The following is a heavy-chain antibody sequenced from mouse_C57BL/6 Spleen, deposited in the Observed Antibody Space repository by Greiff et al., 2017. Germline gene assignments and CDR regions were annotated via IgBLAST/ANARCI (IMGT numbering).Heavy chain of an antibody. Sequence: EVKLVESGPGMVKPSQSLSLTCTVTGYSITSGYDWHWIRHFPGNKLEWMGYISYSGSTNYNPSLKSRISITHDTSKNHFFLKLNSVTTEDTATYYCAREEYGNFYYWGQGTTLTVSS. J-gene: IGHJ2*01. CDR2: ISYSGST. CDR1: GYSITSGYD. D-gene: IGHD2-10*02. V-gene: IGHV3-1*01. CDR3: AREEYGNFYY.